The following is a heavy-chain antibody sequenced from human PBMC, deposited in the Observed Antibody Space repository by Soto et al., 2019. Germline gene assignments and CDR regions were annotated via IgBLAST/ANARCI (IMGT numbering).Heavy chain of an antibody. CDR1: GFTFSSYA. J-gene: IGHJ4*02. CDR3: AKPYCSGGSCYSGLAY. CDR2: ISGSGGST. V-gene: IGHV3-23*01. D-gene: IGHD2-15*01. Sequence: GGSLRLSCAASGFTFSSYAMSWVRQAPGKGLEWVSAISGSGGSTYYADSVKGRFTISRDNSKNTLYLQMNSLRAEGTAVYYCAKPYCSGGSCYSGLAYWGQGTLVTVSS.